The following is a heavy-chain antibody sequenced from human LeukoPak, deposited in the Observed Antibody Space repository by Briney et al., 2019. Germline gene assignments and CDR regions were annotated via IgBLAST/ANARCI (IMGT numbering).Heavy chain of an antibody. V-gene: IGHV4-59*01. CDR1: GGSISSYY. D-gene: IGHD3-22*01. CDR3: ASGYYYDSSGN. Sequence: SETLSLTCTVSGGSISSYYWSWIRQPPGKGLEWIGYIYYSGSTNYNPSLKSRVTISVDTSKNQFSLKLSSVTAADTAVYYCASGYYYDSSGNWGHGTLVTVSS. CDR2: IYYSGST. J-gene: IGHJ4*01.